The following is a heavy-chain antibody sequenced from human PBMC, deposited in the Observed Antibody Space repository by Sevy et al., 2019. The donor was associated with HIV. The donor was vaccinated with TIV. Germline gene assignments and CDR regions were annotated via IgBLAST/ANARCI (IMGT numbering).Heavy chain of an antibody. CDR2: IWYDGSNK. CDR1: GFIFSSYG. CDR3: ARKGWDGYNIPIDY. J-gene: IGHJ4*02. Sequence: GGSLRLSCAASGFIFSSYGMHWVRQAPGKGLEWVAVIWYDGSNKYYADSVKGRFTISRDNSKNTLYLQMNSLRAEDTAAYYCARKGWDGYNIPIDYWGQGTLVTVSS. V-gene: IGHV3-33*01. D-gene: IGHD5-12*01.